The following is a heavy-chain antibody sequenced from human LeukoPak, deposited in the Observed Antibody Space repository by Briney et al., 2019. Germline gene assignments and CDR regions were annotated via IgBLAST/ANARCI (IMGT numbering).Heavy chain of an antibody. Sequence: ASVKVSCKASGYTFTSYDINWVRQATGQGLEWMGWMNPNSGNTGYAQKFQGRVTMTRNTSISTAYMGLSSLSFEDTAVYYCARGRGSWFDPWAQGTLVTVSS. CDR2: MNPNSGNT. CDR1: GYTFTSYD. D-gene: IGHD1-14*01. CDR3: ARGRGSWFDP. J-gene: IGHJ5*02. V-gene: IGHV1-8*01.